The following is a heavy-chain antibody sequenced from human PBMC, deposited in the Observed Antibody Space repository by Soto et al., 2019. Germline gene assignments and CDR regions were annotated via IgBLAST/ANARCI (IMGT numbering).Heavy chain of an antibody. V-gene: IGHV3-30*14. J-gene: IGHJ4*02. CDR1: GFTFSTYA. Sequence: QVQLVESGGGVVQPGRSLRLSCAVSGFTFSTYAMHWVRQAPGKGLEWVAVISYDGTEKYNADSVKGRFTISRDNSKNTLYLQMNSPRPEDTAVYYCARESEALDYWGRGTLVTVSS. CDR2: ISYDGTEK. CDR3: ARESEALDY.